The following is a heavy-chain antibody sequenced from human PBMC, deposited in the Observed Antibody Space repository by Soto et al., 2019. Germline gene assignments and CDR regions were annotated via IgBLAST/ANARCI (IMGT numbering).Heavy chain of an antibody. CDR2: INHSGNT. CDR3: ARHHVRGRTIAGAAEF. CDR1: GKSLSGYY. V-gene: IGHV4-34*01. D-gene: IGHD1-26*01. Sequence: KTSETLSLTCAVYGKSLSGYYWSWIRQPPGKALEWIGEINHSGNTNYNPSLKSRVTISVDTSKNQLFLNLSSVTAADTAMYYCARHHVRGRTIAGAAEFWGQGTLVTVS. J-gene: IGHJ4*02.